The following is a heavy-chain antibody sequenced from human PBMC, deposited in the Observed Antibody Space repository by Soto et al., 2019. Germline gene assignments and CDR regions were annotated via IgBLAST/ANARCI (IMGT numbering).Heavy chain of an antibody. Sequence: SQTLSLTCAISGDSVSSNSAVWNWIRQSPSSGLEWLGRPYYRSKWYTDYAVSVKSRITINADISIIQVTLHRDAVTPDYKAVYDGVRRIGNSLLDYWGQGTLVTVSS. CDR3: VRRIGNSLLDY. J-gene: IGHJ4*02. D-gene: IGHD6-13*01. CDR2: PYYRSKWYT. V-gene: IGHV6-1*01. CDR1: GDSVSSNSAV.